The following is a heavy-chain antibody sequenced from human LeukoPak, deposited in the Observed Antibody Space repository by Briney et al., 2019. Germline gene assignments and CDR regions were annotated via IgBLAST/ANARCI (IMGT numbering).Heavy chain of an antibody. Sequence: PGGSLRLSCAASGFTFNNYAMNWVRQAPGKGLEWVSGISGSGGSTYYADSVKGRFTISRDNSKNTLYLQMNRLRAEDTAVYFCAKDPLSYYDSSGYRYFDYGGQGTLITFS. J-gene: IGHJ4*02. CDR2: ISGSGGST. D-gene: IGHD3-22*01. CDR1: GFTFNNYA. CDR3: AKDPLSYYDSSGYRYFDY. V-gene: IGHV3-23*01.